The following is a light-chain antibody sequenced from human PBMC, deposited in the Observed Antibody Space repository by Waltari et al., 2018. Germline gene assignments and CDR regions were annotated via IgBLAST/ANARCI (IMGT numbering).Light chain of an antibody. J-gene: IGKJ1*01. CDR1: QSVGRS. Sequence: EIVLTQSPGALSSSPGERAPLACRASQSVGRSLAWYQQKPGQAPRLLIYEASRRASGIPDRFSGSGSGTDFSLTISRLEPEDFAVYYCQNYVRLPATFGQGTKVEI. CDR2: EAS. V-gene: IGKV3-20*01. CDR3: QNYVRLPAT.